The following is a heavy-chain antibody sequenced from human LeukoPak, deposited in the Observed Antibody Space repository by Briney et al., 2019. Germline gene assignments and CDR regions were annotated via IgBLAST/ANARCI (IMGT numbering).Heavy chain of an antibody. D-gene: IGHD3-22*01. Sequence: GGSLRLSRAASGFTFSSYSMNWVRQAPGKGLEWVANIKQDGSEKYYVGSVKGRFTISRDNAKNSLYLQMNSLRAEDTAVYYCARHYSSGVSCSRDYWGQGTLVTVSS. V-gene: IGHV3-7*01. CDR1: GFTFSSYS. J-gene: IGHJ4*02. CDR2: IKQDGSEK. CDR3: ARHYSSGVSCSRDY.